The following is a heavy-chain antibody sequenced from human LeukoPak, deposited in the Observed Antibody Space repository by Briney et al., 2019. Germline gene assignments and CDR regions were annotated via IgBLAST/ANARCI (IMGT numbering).Heavy chain of an antibody. CDR2: INHSGST. D-gene: IGHD6-6*01. J-gene: IGHJ4*02. V-gene: IGHV4-34*01. CDR1: GGSFSDYY. Sequence: PSETLSLTCAVYGGSFSDYYWSWIRQPPGKGLEWIGEINHSGSTNYNPSLKSRVTISVETSKNQFSLKLNSVTAADTAVYYCARGVARSSKFHFSYYFDYWGQGTLVTVSS. CDR3: ARGVARSSKFHFSYYFDY.